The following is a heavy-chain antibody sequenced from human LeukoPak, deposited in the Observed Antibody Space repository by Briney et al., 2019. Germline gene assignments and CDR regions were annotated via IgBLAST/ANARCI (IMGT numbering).Heavy chain of an antibody. CDR1: GYTFNAYY. D-gene: IGHD3-22*01. CDR3: ASPYYYDSSGSPAFDI. V-gene: IGHV1-2*02. CDR2: INPNSGGT. Sequence: ASVKVSCKTSGYTFNAYYMHWVRQAPGQGLEWMGWINPNSGGTNYAQKFQGRVTMTRDTSISTAYMELSRLRSDDTAVYYCASPYYYDSSGSPAFDIWGQGTMVTVSS. J-gene: IGHJ3*02.